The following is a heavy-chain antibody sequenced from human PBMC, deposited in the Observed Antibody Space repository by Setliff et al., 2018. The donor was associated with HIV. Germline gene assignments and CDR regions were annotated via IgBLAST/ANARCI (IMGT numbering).Heavy chain of an antibody. D-gene: IGHD2-21*02. CDR1: GYSIGSGSF. V-gene: IGHV4-38-2*01. J-gene: IGHJ3*02. CDR2: IYHSGNT. CDR3: ARGQGCGGGCHYAFEM. Sequence: PSETLSLTCAVSGYSIGSGSFWGWIRQPPGKGLEWIGSIYHSGNTYYMPSLQSRVTISVDMSKNQFSLNLNSVTAADTAVYYCARGQGCGGGCHYAFEMWGQGTMVTVSS.